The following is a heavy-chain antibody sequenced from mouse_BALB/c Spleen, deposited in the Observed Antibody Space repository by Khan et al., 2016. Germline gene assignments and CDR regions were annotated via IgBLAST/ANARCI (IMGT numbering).Heavy chain of an antibody. CDR3: AAYYGSFLFSY. Sequence: EVQLEESGGGLVQPGGSMKLSCAASGFTFSDAWMDWVRQSPEKGLEWVAEIRNKANNHATYYAESVKGRFTISRDDSKSSCYLQMNSLRAEDAGRYYCAAYYGSFLFSYWGQGTLVTVSA. CDR2: IRNKANNHAT. D-gene: IGHD2-10*01. V-gene: IGHV6-6*01. J-gene: IGHJ3*01. CDR1: GFTFSDAW.